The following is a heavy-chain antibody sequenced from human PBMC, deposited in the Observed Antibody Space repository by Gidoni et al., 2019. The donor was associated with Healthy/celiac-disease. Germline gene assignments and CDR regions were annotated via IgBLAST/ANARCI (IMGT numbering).Heavy chain of an antibody. V-gene: IGHV4-39*01. D-gene: IGHD3-3*01. CDR2: IYYSGST. J-gene: IGHJ6*02. CDR3: ASSPRYYDFWSGSYGMDV. Sequence: QLQLQESGPGLVKPSETLSLTCTVSGGSISSSSYYWGWIRQPPGKGLEWIGSIYYSGSTYYNPSRKSRVTISVDTSKNQFSLKLSSVTAADTAVYYCASSPRYYDFWSGSYGMDVWGQGTTVTVSS. CDR1: GGSISSSSYY.